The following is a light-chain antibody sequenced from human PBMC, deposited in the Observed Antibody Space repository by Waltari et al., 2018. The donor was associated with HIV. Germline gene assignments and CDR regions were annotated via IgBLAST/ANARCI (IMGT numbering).Light chain of an antibody. CDR1: SSDVGSYNL. V-gene: IGLV2-23*01. Sequence: QSALTQPASVSGSPGQSITISCSGTSSDVGSYNLVSWYQHHPGKAPKLIPYEGSKRPSGVSYRFSGSKFGNLASLTISGLQAEDEADYYCCSYTSYSSRIFGGGTKLTVL. CDR2: EGS. J-gene: IGLJ2*01. CDR3: CSYTSYSSRI.